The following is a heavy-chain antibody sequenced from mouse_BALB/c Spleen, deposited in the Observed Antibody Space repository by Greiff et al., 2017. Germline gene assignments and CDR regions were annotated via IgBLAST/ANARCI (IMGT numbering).Heavy chain of an antibody. D-gene: IGHD2-3*01. J-gene: IGHJ3*01. CDR1: GFAFSSYD. CDR2: ISSGGGST. Sequence: EVKLVESGGGLVKPGGSLKLSCAASGFAFSSYDMSWVRQTPEKRLEWVAYISSGGGSTYYPDTVKGRFTLSRDNAKNTLYLQMSSLKSEDTAMYYCARHDGYFAYWGQGTLVTVSA. CDR3: ARHDGYFAY. V-gene: IGHV5-12-1*01.